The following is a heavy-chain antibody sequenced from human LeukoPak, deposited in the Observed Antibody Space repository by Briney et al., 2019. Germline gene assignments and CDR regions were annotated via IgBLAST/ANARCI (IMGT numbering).Heavy chain of an antibody. Sequence: SETLSLTCAVYGGSLSGYYWSWIRQPPGKGLEWIGEIYHSGSTNSNPSLKSRVTISVQTSKNQFSLKLSSVTAADTAVYYCARALHYYGSGFDYWGQGTLVTVSS. CDR3: ARALHYYGSGFDY. V-gene: IGHV4-34*01. J-gene: IGHJ4*02. D-gene: IGHD3-10*01. CDR2: IYHSGST. CDR1: GGSLSGYY.